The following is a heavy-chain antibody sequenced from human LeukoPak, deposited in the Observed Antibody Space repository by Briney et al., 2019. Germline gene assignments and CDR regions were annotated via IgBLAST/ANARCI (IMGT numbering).Heavy chain of an antibody. CDR3: ARVRGNHDIDY. V-gene: IGHV4-59*01. Sequence: SETLSLTCTVSGGSISSYYWSWIRQPPGKGLEWIGYIYYSGSTNYNPSLKSRVTISVDTSKNQFSLKLSSVTAADTAVYYCARVRGNHDIDYWGQGTLVTVSS. D-gene: IGHD1-14*01. CDR1: GGSISSYY. CDR2: IYYSGST. J-gene: IGHJ4*02.